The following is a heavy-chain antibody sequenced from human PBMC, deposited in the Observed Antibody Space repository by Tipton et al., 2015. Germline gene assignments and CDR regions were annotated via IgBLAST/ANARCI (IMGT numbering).Heavy chain of an antibody. V-gene: IGHV4-59*01. CDR1: GGSISSYY. Sequence: TLSLTCTVSGGSISSYYWSWIRQPPGKGLEWIGYIFYSGSTNYNPSLKSRVTMSVDTSKNQLSLKMSSVTAADTAVYYCARYPLDWFDPWGQGTLVTVSS. CDR2: IFYSGST. CDR3: ARYPLDWFDP. J-gene: IGHJ5*02.